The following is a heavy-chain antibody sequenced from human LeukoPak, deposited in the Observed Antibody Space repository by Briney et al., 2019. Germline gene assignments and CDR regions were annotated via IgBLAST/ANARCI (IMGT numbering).Heavy chain of an antibody. CDR3: ATAYCGGDCYATNFDY. Sequence: ASVKVSCKASGGTFNNYAISWVRQAPGQGLEWMGGIIPIFGTANYAQKFQGRVTIITDESTSTAYMELSSLRSEDTAVYYCATAYCGGDCYATNFDYWGQGTLVTVSS. D-gene: IGHD2-21*02. CDR2: IIPIFGTA. V-gene: IGHV1-69*05. J-gene: IGHJ4*02. CDR1: GGTFNNYA.